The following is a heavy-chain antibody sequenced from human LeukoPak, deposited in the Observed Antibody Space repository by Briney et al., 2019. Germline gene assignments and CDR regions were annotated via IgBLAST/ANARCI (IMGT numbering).Heavy chain of an antibody. CDR1: GASITNYY. Sequence: SETLSLTCTVSGASITNYYWSWIRQPAGKGLEWIGRIYTSGSTNYNPSLKSRVTMSVDTSKNQFSLKLSSVTAADTAVYYCARPYYDILTGYHSFDYRGQGTLVTVSS. J-gene: IGHJ4*02. V-gene: IGHV4-4*07. D-gene: IGHD3-9*01. CDR2: IYTSGST. CDR3: ARPYYDILTGYHSFDY.